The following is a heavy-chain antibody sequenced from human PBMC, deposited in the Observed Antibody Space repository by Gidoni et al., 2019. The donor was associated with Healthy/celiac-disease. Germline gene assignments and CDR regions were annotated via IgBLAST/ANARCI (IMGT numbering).Heavy chain of an antibody. D-gene: IGHD4-17*01. CDR3: ARGGTDYGDYGDY. J-gene: IGHJ4*02. Sequence: VQPQESPPGLVKPSGTLSSPCALSGGSLSSSNWWSWVRQPPGKGLEWIGEIYHSGSTNYNPSLKSRVTISVDKSKNQFSLKLSSVTAADTAVYYCARGGTDYGDYGDYWGQGTLVTVSS. CDR1: GGSLSSSNW. V-gene: IGHV4-4*02. CDR2: IYHSGST.